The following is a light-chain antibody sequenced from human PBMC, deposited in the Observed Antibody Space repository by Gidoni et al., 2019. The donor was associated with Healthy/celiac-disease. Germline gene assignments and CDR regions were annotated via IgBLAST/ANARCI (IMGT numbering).Light chain of an antibody. CDR1: QGISNY. CDR2: AAS. CDR3: QKYNSALLWT. V-gene: IGKV1-27*01. J-gene: IGKJ1*01. Sequence: DIQMTQSPSSLSASVGDRVTITCRASQGISNYLAWYQQKPGKVPKLLIYAASTLQSGVPSRFSGSGSGTDFTLTISSLQPEDVATYYCQKYNSALLWTFXQXTKVXIK.